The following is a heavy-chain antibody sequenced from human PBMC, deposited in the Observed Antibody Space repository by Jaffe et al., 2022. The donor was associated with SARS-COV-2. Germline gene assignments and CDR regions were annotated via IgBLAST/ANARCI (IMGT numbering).Heavy chain of an antibody. D-gene: IGHD4-17*01. CDR3: ARGRFTYGDFWDFDL. J-gene: IGHJ2*01. CDR1: GFTFSTYS. V-gene: IGHV3-48*01. Sequence: EVQLVESGGGLVQPGGSLRLSCAASGFTFSTYSLNWVRKAPGKGLEWVSYIASPGTNIYYADSVKGRFTISRDNAKNSLYLQMNSLRAEDTAVYYCARGRFTYGDFWDFDLWGRGTLVTVS. CDR2: IASPGTNI.